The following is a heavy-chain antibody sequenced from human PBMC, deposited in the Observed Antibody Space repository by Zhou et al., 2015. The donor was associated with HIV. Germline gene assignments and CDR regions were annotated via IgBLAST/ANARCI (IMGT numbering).Heavy chain of an antibody. Sequence: QVQLVQSGAEVKKPGSSVKVSCKASGGTFSSYAISWVRQAPGQGLEWMGGIIPIFGTANYAQKFQGRVTITADESTSTAYMELSSLRSEDTAVYYCARAAARYDFWSGYQPQHYYYYYMDVWGKGTTVTVSS. D-gene: IGHD3-3*01. CDR2: IIPIFGTA. V-gene: IGHV1-69*01. CDR3: ARAAARYDFWSGYQPQHYYYYYMDV. J-gene: IGHJ6*03. CDR1: GGTFSSYA.